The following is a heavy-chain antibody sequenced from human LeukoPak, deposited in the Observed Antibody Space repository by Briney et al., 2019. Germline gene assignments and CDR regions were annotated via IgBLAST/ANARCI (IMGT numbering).Heavy chain of an antibody. V-gene: IGHV4-30-4*01. CDR2: IYYSGST. D-gene: IGHD5-18*01. J-gene: IGHJ4*02. CDR3: ARVKGYGEYFDY. CDR1: GGSISSGDYY. Sequence: SETLSLTCTVSGGSISSGDYYWSWIRRPPGKGLEWIGYIYYSGSTYYNPSLKSRVTISVDTSKNQFSLKLSSVTAADTAVYYCARVKGYGEYFDYWGQGTLVTVSS.